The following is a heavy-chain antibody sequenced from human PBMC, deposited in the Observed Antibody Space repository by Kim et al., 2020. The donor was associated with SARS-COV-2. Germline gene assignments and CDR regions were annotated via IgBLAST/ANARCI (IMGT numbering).Heavy chain of an antibody. D-gene: IGHD3-3*01. Sequence: SETLSLTCTVSGGSVSSGSSFWSWLRQHPGKGREWIGYIYYSGNTHYNPSLKRRGTMAVDTSKNQFSLKLRSVTAADTAVYYCARAPNDFWSGYPYYFDYCGQGTLVSASS. J-gene: IGHJ4*02. CDR3: ARAPNDFWSGYPYYFDY. V-gene: IGHV4-61*01. CDR1: GGSVSSGSSF. CDR2: IYYSGNT.